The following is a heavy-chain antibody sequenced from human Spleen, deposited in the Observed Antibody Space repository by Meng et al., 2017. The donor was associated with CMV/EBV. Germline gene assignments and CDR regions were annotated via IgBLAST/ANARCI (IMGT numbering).Heavy chain of an antibody. CDR1: GYTFNKDA. V-gene: IGHV7-4-1*02. J-gene: IGHJ5*02. CDR3: VRDLMAMNLGTWFDP. Sequence: SGYTFNKDAMNWVRQAPGQGLEWMGWINTNTGNPTYAQGFTGRFVFSSDTSVSTAYLQISSLKAEDTAVYYCVRDLMAMNLGTWFDPWGQGTLVTVSS. D-gene: IGHD5-24*01. CDR2: INTNTGNP.